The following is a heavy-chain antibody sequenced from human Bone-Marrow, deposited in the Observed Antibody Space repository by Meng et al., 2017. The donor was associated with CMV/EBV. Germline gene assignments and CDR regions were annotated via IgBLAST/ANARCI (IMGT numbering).Heavy chain of an antibody. CDR2: ISSSSSYI. J-gene: IGHJ4*02. V-gene: IGHV3-21*01. CDR1: GFTFSSYS. Sequence: GESLKISCAASGFTFSSYSMNWVRQAPGKGLEWVSSISSSSSYIYYADSVKGRFTISRDNAKNSLYLQMNSLRAEDTAVYYCARGSGYQFDYWGQGTLVPSPQ. CDR3: ARGSGYQFDY. D-gene: IGHD3-22*01.